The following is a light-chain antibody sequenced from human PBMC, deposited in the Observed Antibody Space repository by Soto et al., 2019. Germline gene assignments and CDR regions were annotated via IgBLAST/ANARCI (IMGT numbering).Light chain of an antibody. J-gene: IGKJ2*01. Sequence: DTQMTQSPSTLSASVGDRVTISCRASQSISTWLAWYQQKPGEAPKLLIYKASSLESGVPLRFSGSGSGTEFTLTISSLQPDDFATYYCQQYNDYGYTFGQGTKLEIK. CDR1: QSISTW. CDR3: QQYNDYGYT. V-gene: IGKV1-5*03. CDR2: KAS.